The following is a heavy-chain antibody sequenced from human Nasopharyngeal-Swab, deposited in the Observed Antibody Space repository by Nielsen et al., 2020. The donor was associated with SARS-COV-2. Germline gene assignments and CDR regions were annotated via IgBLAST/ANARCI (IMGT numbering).Heavy chain of an antibody. D-gene: IGHD2-15*01. CDR2: INPDGSEK. J-gene: IGHJ3*01. CDR1: GFTFSSLW. Sequence: GESLKISCAASGFTFSSLWMSWVRQVPGKGLAWASDINPDGSEKFYVDSVKGRFTISRDNAKNSMSLQMNSLRVEDTAVYYCARDWSRAADVWGQGTMVTVSS. CDR3: ARDWSRAADV. V-gene: IGHV3-7*01.